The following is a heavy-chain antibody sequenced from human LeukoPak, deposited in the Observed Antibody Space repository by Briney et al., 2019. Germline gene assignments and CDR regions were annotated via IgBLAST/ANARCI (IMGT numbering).Heavy chain of an antibody. V-gene: IGHV3-23*01. CDR2: ISGSDSST. J-gene: IGHJ4*02. CDR3: ARDLGIVVVTPPQY. CDR1: GFTFSSYA. D-gene: IGHD2-21*02. Sequence: GGSLRLSCAASGFTFSSYAMSWVRQAPGKGPEWVSVISGSDSSTYYADSVKGRFTISRDNAKNSLYLQMNSLRAEDTAVYYCARDLGIVVVTPPQYWGQGTLVTVSS.